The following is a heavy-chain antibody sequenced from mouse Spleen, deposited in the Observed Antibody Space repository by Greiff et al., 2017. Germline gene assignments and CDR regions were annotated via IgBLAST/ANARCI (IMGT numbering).Heavy chain of an antibody. J-gene: IGHJ1*01. CDR2: IRSKSNNYAT. CDR3: VREGRNWYFDV. Sequence: EVQLVESGGGLVQPKGSLKLSCAASGFTFNTYAMHWVCQAPGKGLEWVARIRSKSNNYATYYADSVKDRFTISRDDSQSMLYLQMNNLKTEDTAMYYCVREGRNWYFDVWGAGTTVTVSS. V-gene: IGHV10-3*03. CDR1: GFTFNTYA. D-gene: IGHD3-3*01.